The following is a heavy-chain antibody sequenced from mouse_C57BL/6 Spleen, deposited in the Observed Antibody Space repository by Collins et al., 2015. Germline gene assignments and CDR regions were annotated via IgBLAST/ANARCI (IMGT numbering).Heavy chain of an antibody. CDR1: W. CDR3: ARGAY. J-gene: IGHJ3*01. CDR2: IYPGDGDT. V-gene: IGHV1-80*01. Sequence: WMNWVKQRPGKGLEWIGQIYPGDGDTNYNGQFEGKATLTADKSSTTAYMQLSSLASEDSAVYFCARGAYWGQGTLVTVSA.